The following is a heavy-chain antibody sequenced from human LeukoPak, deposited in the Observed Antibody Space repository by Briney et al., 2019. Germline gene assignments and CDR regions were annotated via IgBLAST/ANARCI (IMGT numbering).Heavy chain of an antibody. Sequence: GASVKVSCKASGYTFTGYYMHWVRQAPGQGLEWMGWINPNSGGTNYAQKFQGRVTMTRDTSISTAYMELSRLRSDDTAVYYCARAWPRIVAVPAAHHFDYWGQGTLVTVSS. CDR3: ARAWPRIVAVPAAHHFDY. J-gene: IGHJ4*02. CDR2: INPNSGGT. V-gene: IGHV1-2*02. D-gene: IGHD2-2*01. CDR1: GYTFTGYY.